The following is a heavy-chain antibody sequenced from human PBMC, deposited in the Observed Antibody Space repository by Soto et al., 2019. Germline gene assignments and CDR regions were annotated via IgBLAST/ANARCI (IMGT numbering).Heavy chain of an antibody. D-gene: IGHD3-22*01. CDR1: GGPIPNTDW. CDR3: AARGSSGPF. Sequence: PTGNLYLTCAVSGGPIPNTDWWSWVRQPAGMGLEWVGDISLSGNTNYNPSLEGRAAISLAKSRNQFSLILNSVTAAATAVYFFAARGSSGPFWGQGTLVTVSS. J-gene: IGHJ4*02. V-gene: IGHV4-4*01. CDR2: ISLSGNT.